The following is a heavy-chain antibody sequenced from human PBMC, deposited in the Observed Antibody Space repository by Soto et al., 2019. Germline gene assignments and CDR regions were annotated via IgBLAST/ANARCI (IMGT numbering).Heavy chain of an antibody. V-gene: IGHV4-34*01. Sequence: SETLCLTCAVYGESFSGYIWTWIRQTPGKGLQWIGQINHSGSAYYNPSLKSRVTISVHTSNSQFSLELSSVTAADTAVYYCARGLITGSHYSGGWYYFDSWGQGTQVTV. J-gene: IGHJ4*02. CDR3: ARGLITGSHYSGGWYYFDS. D-gene: IGHD6-19*01. CDR2: INHSGSA. CDR1: GESFSGYI.